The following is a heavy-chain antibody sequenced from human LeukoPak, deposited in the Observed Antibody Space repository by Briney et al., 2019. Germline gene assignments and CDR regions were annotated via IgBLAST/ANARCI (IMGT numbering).Heavy chain of an antibody. D-gene: IGHD2-2*01. J-gene: IGHJ6*04. CDR3: ARAAVVPAAGYYYYYYGMDV. CDR1: GYTFTSYA. CDR2: INAGNGNT. V-gene: IGHV1-3*01. Sequence: ASVEVSCKASGYTFTSYAMHWVRQAPGQRLEWMGWINAGNGNTKYSQKFQGRVTITRDTSASTAYMELSSLRSEDTAVYYCARAAVVPAAGYYYYYYGMDVWGKGTTVTVSS.